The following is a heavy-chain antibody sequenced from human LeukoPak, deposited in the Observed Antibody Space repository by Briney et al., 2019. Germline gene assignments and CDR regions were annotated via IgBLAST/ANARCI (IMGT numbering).Heavy chain of an antibody. Sequence: SETLSLTCAVSGYSISSGYYWGWIRQPPGKGLEWIGSIYHSGSTYHNPSLKSRVTTSVDTSKNQFTLKVSSVTAADTAVYYCARSNWDSNVGIDYWGQGILVIVSS. D-gene: IGHD1-7*01. CDR2: IYHSGST. CDR1: GYSISSGYY. J-gene: IGHJ4*02. CDR3: ARSNWDSNVGIDY. V-gene: IGHV4-38-2*01.